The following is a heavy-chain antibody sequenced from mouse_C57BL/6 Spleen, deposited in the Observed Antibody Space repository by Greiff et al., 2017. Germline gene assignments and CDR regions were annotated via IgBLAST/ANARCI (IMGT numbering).Heavy chain of an antibody. CDR3: ARSSYSNYGDY. Sequence: QVQLQQPGAELVRPGTSVKLSCKASGYTFTSYWMHWVKQRPGQGLEWIGVIDPSDSYTNYNQKFKGKATLTVDTSSSTAYMQRSSLTSEDSAVYYCARSSYSNYGDYWGQGTTLTVSS. V-gene: IGHV1-59*01. CDR1: GYTFTSYW. D-gene: IGHD2-5*01. CDR2: IDPSDSYT. J-gene: IGHJ2*01.